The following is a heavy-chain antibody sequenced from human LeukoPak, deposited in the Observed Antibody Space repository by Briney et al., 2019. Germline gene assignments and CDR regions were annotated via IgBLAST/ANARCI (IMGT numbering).Heavy chain of an antibody. Sequence: PGGSLRLSCAASGFTFSSYAMSWVRHAPGKWLEWVSAIRGSGGSTYYADSVEGRFTISRDNSKNTVSLQMSSLRAEDTALYYCAKDLALAGTGGGFDVWGQGTRVAVSS. CDR2: IRGSGGST. V-gene: IGHV3-23*01. CDR3: AKDLALAGTGGGFDV. D-gene: IGHD6-19*01. CDR1: GFTFSSYA. J-gene: IGHJ3*01.